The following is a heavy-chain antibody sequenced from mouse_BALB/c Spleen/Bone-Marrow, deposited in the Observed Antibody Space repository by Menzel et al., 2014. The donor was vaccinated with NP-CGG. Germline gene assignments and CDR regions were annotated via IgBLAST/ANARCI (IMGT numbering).Heavy chain of an antibody. Sequence: EVKLVESGGGLVQPGGSLRLSCATSGFTLTDYYMSWVRQPPGKALEWLGFIRNKANGYTTEYSASVKGRFTISRDNSQSILYLQMNTLRAEDSATYYCARYDVYYYFDYWGQGTALTVSS. CDR3: ARYDVYYYFDY. CDR1: GFTLTDYY. V-gene: IGHV7-3*02. CDR2: IRNKANGYTT. J-gene: IGHJ2*01. D-gene: IGHD2-3*01.